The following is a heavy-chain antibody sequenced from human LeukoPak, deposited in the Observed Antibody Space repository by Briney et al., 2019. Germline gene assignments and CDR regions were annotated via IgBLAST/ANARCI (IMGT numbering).Heavy chain of an antibody. CDR3: ARDQRFLEWYRGLDV. D-gene: IGHD3-3*01. V-gene: IGHV1-18*01. Sequence: WASVKVSCKASGYTFTSCGISWVRQAPGQGLEWMGWISAYNGNTNYAQKLQGRVTMTTDTSTSTAYMELRSLRSDDTAVYYCARDQRFLEWYRGLDVWGQGTTVTVSS. CDR2: ISAYNGNT. CDR1: GYTFTSCG. J-gene: IGHJ6*02.